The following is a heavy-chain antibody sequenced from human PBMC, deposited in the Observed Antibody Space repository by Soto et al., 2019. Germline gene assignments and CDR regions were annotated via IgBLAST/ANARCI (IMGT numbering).Heavy chain of an antibody. J-gene: IGHJ4*02. CDR1: GGSISSYY. Sequence: QVQLQESGPGLVKPSETLSLTCTVSGGSISSYYWSWIRQPPGKGLEWIGYIYYSVSTNYNPSLKSRVTISVYTSKNQFSLKLSSVTAADTAVYYCARGVHGDYVYFDYWGQGTLVTVSS. D-gene: IGHD4-17*01. V-gene: IGHV4-59*01. CDR2: IYYSVST. CDR3: ARGVHGDYVYFDY.